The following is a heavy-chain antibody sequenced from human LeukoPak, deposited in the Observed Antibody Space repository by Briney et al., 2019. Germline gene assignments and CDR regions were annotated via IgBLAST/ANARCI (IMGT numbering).Heavy chain of an antibody. CDR1: GGSFSGYY. J-gene: IGHJ5*02. CDR2: INHSGSN. Sequence: KPSETLSLTCAVYGGSFSGYYWSWVRQPPGKGLEWIGEINHSGSNNYNPFLESRVTISVDKSKNQFSLKLRSVTAADTAVYYCARIRDYDRWGQGTLVTVSS. V-gene: IGHV4-34*01. CDR3: ARIRDYDR. D-gene: IGHD3-16*01.